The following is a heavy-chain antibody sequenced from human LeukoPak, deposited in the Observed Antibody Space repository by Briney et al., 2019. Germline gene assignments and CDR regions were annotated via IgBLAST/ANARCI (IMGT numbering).Heavy chain of an antibody. D-gene: IGHD3-3*02. V-gene: IGHV4-34*01. CDR1: GGSISNYV. CDR2: INHSGST. Sequence: SETLSLTCTVSGGSISNYVWSWIRQPPGKGLEWIGEINHSGSTNYNPSLKSRVTISVDTSKNQFSLKLSSVTAADTAVYYCARETISGVGDHYFDYWGQGTLVTVSS. CDR3: ARETISGVGDHYFDY. J-gene: IGHJ4*02.